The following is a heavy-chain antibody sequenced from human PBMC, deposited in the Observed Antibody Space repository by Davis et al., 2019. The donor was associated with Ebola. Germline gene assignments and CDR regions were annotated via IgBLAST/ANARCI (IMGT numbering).Heavy chain of an antibody. CDR2: INAGNGNT. V-gene: IGHV1-3*01. Sequence: AASVKVSCKASGYTFTNYAMHWVRQAPGQRLEWMGWINAGNGNTKYSQKFQGRITITRDTSASTAYMELSSLRSEDTAVYYCARALDYGDYVGAFDIWGQGTMVTVSS. CDR3: ARALDYGDYVGAFDI. CDR1: GYTFTNYA. D-gene: IGHD4-17*01. J-gene: IGHJ3*02.